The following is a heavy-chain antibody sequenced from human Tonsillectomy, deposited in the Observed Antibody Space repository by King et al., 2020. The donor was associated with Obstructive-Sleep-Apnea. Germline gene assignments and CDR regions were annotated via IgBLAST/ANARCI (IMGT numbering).Heavy chain of an antibody. J-gene: IGHJ4*02. V-gene: IGHV3-30*02. D-gene: IGHD3-22*01. Sequence: VQLVESGGGVVQPGGSLRLSCAASGFTFSSYGMHFVRQAPGKGLEWVAFIRYDGNNKYYAYSVKCRFTISRANSKNTLYLQMNSLRAEDTAVYYFAKAHYYDSSCYYEAWAFDYWGQGTLVTVSS. CDR2: IRYDGNNK. CDR1: GFTFSSYG. CDR3: AKAHYYDSSCYYEAWAFDY.